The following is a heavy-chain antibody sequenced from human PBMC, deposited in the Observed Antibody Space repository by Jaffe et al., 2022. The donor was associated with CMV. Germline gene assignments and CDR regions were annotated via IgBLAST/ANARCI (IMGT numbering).Heavy chain of an antibody. J-gene: IGHJ6*03. CDR3: ARASSWYEFGYYYYYMDV. V-gene: IGHV3-33*08. Sequence: QVQLVESGGGVVQPGRSLRLSCAASGFTFSSYGMHWVRQAPGKGLEWVAVIWYDGSNKYYADSVKGRFTISRDNSKNTLYLQMNSLRAEDTAVYYCARASSWYEFGYYYYYMDVWGKGTTVTVSS. D-gene: IGHD6-13*01. CDR1: GFTFSSYG. CDR2: IWYDGSNK.